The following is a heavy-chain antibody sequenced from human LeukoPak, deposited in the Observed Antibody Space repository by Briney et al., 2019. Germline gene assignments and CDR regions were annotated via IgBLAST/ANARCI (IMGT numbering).Heavy chain of an antibody. CDR2: MSHYGSER. Sequence: PGRSLRLSCALSGFTSNKDAIHWVRQAPGKGLEWVAVMSHYGSERYYGDSVQGRFTISRDASKSTFYLQMDSLRPEDTAVYYCATDPRQAKPDHCDYWGQGTLVIVSS. J-gene: IGHJ4*02. V-gene: IGHV3-30*04. D-gene: IGHD1-14*01. CDR1: GFTSNKDA. CDR3: ATDPRQAKPDHCDY.